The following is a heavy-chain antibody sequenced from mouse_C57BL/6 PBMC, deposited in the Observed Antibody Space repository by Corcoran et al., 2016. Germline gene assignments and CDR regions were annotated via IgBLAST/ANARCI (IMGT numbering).Heavy chain of an antibody. CDR1: GYTFTTYG. J-gene: IGHJ2*01. Sequence: QMQLVQSGPELKKHGETVKISCKASGYTFTTYGMSWVKQAPGKGLTWMGWINTYSGVPTYADDFKGRFAFSLENSASTAYLQINNLKNEDTATYFCAREGGLLLGGYWGQGTTLTVSS. CDR3: AREGGLLLGGY. D-gene: IGHD2-1*01. V-gene: IGHV9-3*01. CDR2: INTYSGVP.